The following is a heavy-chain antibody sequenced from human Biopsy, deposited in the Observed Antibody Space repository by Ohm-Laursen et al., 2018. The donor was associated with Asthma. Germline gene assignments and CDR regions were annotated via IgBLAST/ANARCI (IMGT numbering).Heavy chain of an antibody. Sequence: SETLSLTWRVYRGSLRVYVWSWIRPPPGKGLEWIGESNQGGSPTFNPSLKSRVTISRDTSKNQLSLKLRSVTAADTAVYYCASGPEWYGLDVWGQGTTVTVSS. CDR3: ASGPEWYGLDV. V-gene: IGHV4-34*01. CDR1: RGSLRVYV. CDR2: SNQGGSP. D-gene: IGHD3-3*01. J-gene: IGHJ6*02.